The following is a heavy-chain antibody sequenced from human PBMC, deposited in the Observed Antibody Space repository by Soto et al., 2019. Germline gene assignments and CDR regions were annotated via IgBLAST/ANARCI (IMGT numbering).Heavy chain of an antibody. J-gene: IGHJ6*02. Sequence: EVQLVESGGGVVRPGGSLRLSCAASGFTFDDYGMSWVRQAPGKGLEWVSGINWNGGSTGYADSVKGRFTISRDNAKNSLYMQMNSQRDEDTALYYCARDQGVRARAREYYYGMDVWGQGTTVTVSS. CDR3: ARDQGVRARAREYYYGMDV. CDR2: INWNGGST. CDR1: GFTFDDYG. V-gene: IGHV3-20*04. D-gene: IGHD3-10*01.